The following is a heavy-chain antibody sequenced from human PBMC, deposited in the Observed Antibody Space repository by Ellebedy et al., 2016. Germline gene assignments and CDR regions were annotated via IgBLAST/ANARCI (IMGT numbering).Heavy chain of an antibody. CDR1: GYSFTSYW. J-gene: IGHJ5*02. Sequence: GKSLKISXKGSGYSFTSYWIGWVRQMPGKGLEWMGIIYPGDSDTRYSPSFQGQVTISADKSISTAYLQWSSLKASDTAMYYCARRGSGIYSGYDYWGWFDPWGQGTLVTVSS. D-gene: IGHD5-12*01. V-gene: IGHV5-51*01. CDR3: ARRGSGIYSGYDYWGWFDP. CDR2: IYPGDSDT.